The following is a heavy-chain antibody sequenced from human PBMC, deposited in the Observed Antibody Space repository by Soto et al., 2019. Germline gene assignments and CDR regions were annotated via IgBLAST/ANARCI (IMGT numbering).Heavy chain of an antibody. CDR1: GFTFSSYG. CDR3: ARDRVEGSYYYYYYYGMDV. D-gene: IGHD1-26*01. Sequence: GESLKISCAASGFTFSSYGMHWVRQAPGKGLEWVAVIWYDGSNKYYADSVKGRFTISRDNSKNTLYLQMNSLRAEDTAVYYCARDRVEGSYYYYYYYGMDVWGQGTTVTVSS. V-gene: IGHV3-33*01. CDR2: IWYDGSNK. J-gene: IGHJ6*02.